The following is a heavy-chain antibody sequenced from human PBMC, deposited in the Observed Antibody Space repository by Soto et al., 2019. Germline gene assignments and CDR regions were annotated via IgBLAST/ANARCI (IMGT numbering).Heavy chain of an antibody. CDR3: ARDRSGPGNWNYDTFDI. J-gene: IGHJ3*02. CDR1: GGTFSSLG. D-gene: IGHD1-7*01. V-gene: IGHV1-69*01. CDR2: FIPMFGTA. Sequence: QVQLVQSGAEVKKPGSSVKVSCKASGGTFSSLGISWVRQGPRQGLEWLGGFIPMFGTANYPQKFQGRVTLSANDSPSTAYMELSSLPSADPAVYFCARDRSGPGNWNYDTFDIWGQGTMVTVSS.